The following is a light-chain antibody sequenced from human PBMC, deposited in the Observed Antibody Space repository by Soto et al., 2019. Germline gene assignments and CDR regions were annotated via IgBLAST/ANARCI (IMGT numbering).Light chain of an antibody. CDR1: NSDVGSYNL. V-gene: IGLV2-23*02. J-gene: IGLJ3*02. CDR2: EVS. CDR3: CSYAGSSGAHWV. Sequence: QSVLTQSASVSGSPGQSITISCTGTNSDVGSYNLVSWYQHHPGKAPKLMIYEVSRRPSGVSNRFSGSKSGNTASLTISGLQAEDEADYFCCSYAGSSGAHWVFGGGTKLTVL.